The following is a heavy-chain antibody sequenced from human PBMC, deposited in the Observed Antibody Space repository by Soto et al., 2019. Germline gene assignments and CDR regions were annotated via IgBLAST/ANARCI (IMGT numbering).Heavy chain of an antibody. CDR2: INPNSGGT. CDR1: GYTFTGYY. J-gene: IGHJ3*02. CDR3: ERVLLEVSRGRGAFDI. V-gene: IGHV1-2*04. Sequence: QVQLVQSGAEVKKPGASVKVSCKASGYTFTGYYMHWVRQAPGQGLEWMGWINPNSGGTNYAQKFQGWVTMTRDTYISTDYMELSRLRFVVTDVYYCERVLLEVSRGRGAFDIWGQGTMVTVSS. D-gene: IGHD3-3*01.